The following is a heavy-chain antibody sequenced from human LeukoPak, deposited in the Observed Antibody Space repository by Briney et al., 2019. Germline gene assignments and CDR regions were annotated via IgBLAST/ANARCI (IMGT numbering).Heavy chain of an antibody. CDR2: FDPEDGET. Sequence: ASVKVSCKVSGYTLTELSMHWVRQTPGKGLEWMGGFDPEDGETIYAQKFQGRVTMTEDTSTDTAYMELSSLRSEDTAVYYCATVGGATPIWFDPWGQGTLVTVSS. V-gene: IGHV1-24*01. CDR3: ATVGGATPIWFDP. D-gene: IGHD1-26*01. J-gene: IGHJ5*02. CDR1: GYTLTELS.